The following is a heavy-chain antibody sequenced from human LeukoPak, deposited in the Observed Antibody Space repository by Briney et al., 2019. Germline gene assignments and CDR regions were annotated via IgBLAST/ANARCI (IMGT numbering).Heavy chain of an antibody. CDR3: ARGASRPDYYYGMDV. Sequence: GASVKVSCKASGGTFSSYAISWVRQAPGQGFEWMGRIIPILGIANYAQKFQGRVTITADKSTSTAYMELSSLRSEDTAVYYCARGASRPDYYYGMDVWGQGTTVTVSS. J-gene: IGHJ6*02. CDR2: IIPILGIA. V-gene: IGHV1-69*04. CDR1: GGTFSSYA.